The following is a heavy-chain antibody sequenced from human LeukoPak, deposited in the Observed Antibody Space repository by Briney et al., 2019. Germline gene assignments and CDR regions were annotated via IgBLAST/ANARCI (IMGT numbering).Heavy chain of an antibody. Sequence: SETLSLTCTVSGGSISSGGYYWSWIRQHPGKGLEWIGYIYYSGSTYYNPSLKSRVTISVDTSKNQFSLKLSSVTAAGTAVYYCARRHMIRGVITPFWYFDYWGQGTLVTVSS. D-gene: IGHD3-10*01. CDR1: GGSISSGGYY. V-gene: IGHV4-31*03. J-gene: IGHJ4*02. CDR2: IYYSGST. CDR3: ARRHMIRGVITPFWYFDY.